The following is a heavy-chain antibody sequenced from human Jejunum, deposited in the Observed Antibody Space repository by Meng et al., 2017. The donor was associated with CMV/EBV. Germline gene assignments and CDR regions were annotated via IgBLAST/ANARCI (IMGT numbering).Heavy chain of an antibody. CDR1: GGSISGSAYS. D-gene: IGHD6-6*01. CDR3: ATYSGSSGAMDV. CDR2: MSYSGPS. V-gene: IGHV4-39*07. J-gene: IGHJ6*02. Sequence: VSGGSISGSAYSWGWIRQPPGKGPEWIGGMSYSGPSYYNPSLKSRVTISVDTSKNHFSLKVTSVTAADTAVYYCATYSGSSGAMDVWGQGTTVTVSS.